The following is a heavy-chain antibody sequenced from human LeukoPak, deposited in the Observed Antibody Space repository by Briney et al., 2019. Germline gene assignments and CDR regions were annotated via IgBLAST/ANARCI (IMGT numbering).Heavy chain of an antibody. D-gene: IGHD5-18*01. Sequence: SVKVSCKASGGTFSSCAISWVRQAPGQGLEWMGGIIPIFGTANYAQKFQGRVTITADKSTSTAYMELSSLRSEDTAVYYCARGEIQLWLVRTYYMDVWGKGTTVTVSS. J-gene: IGHJ6*03. CDR3: ARGEIQLWLVRTYYMDV. CDR1: GGTFSSCA. CDR2: IIPIFGTA. V-gene: IGHV1-69*06.